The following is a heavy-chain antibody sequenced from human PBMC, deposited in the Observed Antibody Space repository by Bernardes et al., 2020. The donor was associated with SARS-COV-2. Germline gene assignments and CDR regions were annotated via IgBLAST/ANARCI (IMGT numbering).Heavy chain of an antibody. V-gene: IGHV4-39*01. CDR3: ARHGVDDFWSGYQQTTRGFDP. Sequence: SETLSLTCTVSGGSISSSSYYWGWIRQPPGKGLEWIGSIYYSGSTYYNPSLKSRVTISVDTSKNQFSLKLSSVTAADTAVYYCARHGVDDFWSGYQQTTRGFDPWGQGTLVTVSS. CDR2: IYYSGST. J-gene: IGHJ5*02. D-gene: IGHD3-3*01. CDR1: GGSISSSSYY.